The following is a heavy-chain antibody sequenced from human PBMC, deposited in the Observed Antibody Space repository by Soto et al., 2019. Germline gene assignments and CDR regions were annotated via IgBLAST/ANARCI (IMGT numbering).Heavy chain of an antibody. CDR1: GGTFSSYA. CDR2: IIPIFGTA. CDR3: ARDGVAAAGHYYYYGMDV. V-gene: IGHV1-69*12. D-gene: IGHD6-13*01. Sequence: QVQLVQSGAEVKKPGSSVKVSCKASGGTFSSYAISWVRQAPGQGLEWMGGIIPIFGTANYAQKFQGRVTITAGXXAXTXXMELSSLRSEETAVYYCARDGVAAAGHYYYYGMDVWGQGTTVTVSS. J-gene: IGHJ6*02.